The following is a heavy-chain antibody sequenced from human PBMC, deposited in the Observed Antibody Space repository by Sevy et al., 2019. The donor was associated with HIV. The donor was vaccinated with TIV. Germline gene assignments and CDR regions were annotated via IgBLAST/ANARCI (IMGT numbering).Heavy chain of an antibody. CDR3: AGGRVQRSLWCFDL. CDR2: ISSESGYI. CDR1: GFTFSNSN. V-gene: IGHV3-21*01. Sequence: GGSLRLSCAGAGFTFSNSNMNWVRQAPGKGLQWVSSISSESGYIYYADSVKGRFIISRDNAKNSVYLQMNSLRADDTVVYYGAGGRVQRSLWCFDLWGRGTTVTVSS. J-gene: IGHJ2*01. D-gene: IGHD3-10*01.